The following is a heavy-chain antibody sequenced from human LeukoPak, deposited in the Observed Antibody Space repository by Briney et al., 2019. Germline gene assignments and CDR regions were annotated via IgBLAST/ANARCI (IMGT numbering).Heavy chain of an antibody. CDR3: ARKNSGSYFDY. D-gene: IGHD1-26*01. J-gene: IGHJ4*02. CDR2: IDWDDDK. Sequence: SGPALVQPTQTLTLTCTFSGFSLPTSKMCVNWIRQPPGKALEWLARIDWDDDKYHSTSLKTRLTISKDTSKNQVVLTMTNMDPVDTATYYCARKNSGSYFDYWGQGTLVTVSS. CDR1: GFSLPTSKMC. V-gene: IGHV2-70*11.